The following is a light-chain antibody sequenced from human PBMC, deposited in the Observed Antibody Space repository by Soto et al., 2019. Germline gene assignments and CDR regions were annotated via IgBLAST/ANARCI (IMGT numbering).Light chain of an antibody. CDR1: QSVSRK. CDR2: GAS. J-gene: IGKJ1*01. CDR3: QQYHDWPGT. V-gene: IGKV3-15*01. Sequence: EIVLTQSPGTLSVSPGERATLSCRASQSVSRKLAWYQQKPGQAPRLLFYGASTGATGIPARFSGSGSETEFTLSISSLQSEDFGVYYCQQYHDWPGTFGXGTKLDIK.